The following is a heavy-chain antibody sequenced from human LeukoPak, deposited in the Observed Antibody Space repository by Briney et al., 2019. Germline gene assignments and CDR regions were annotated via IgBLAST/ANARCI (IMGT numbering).Heavy chain of an antibody. Sequence: GGSLRLSCEGSGFTFSNYWMGWVRQAPGKGLQWVANIKTDGSEKYYVDSVKGRFTISRDNAKNSLYLQMNSLRAEDTAVYYCARELLHYGMDVWGQGTTVTVSS. V-gene: IGHV3-7*03. CDR2: IKTDGSEK. CDR3: ARELLHYGMDV. D-gene: IGHD2/OR15-2a*01. CDR1: GFTFSNYW. J-gene: IGHJ6*02.